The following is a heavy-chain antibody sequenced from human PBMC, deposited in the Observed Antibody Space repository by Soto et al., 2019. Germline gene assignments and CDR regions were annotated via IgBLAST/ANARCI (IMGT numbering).Heavy chain of an antibody. D-gene: IGHD6-13*01. J-gene: IGHJ1*01. CDR3: ARGIAAAGPEYFQH. CDR1: GFTVSSNY. Sequence: EMQLVESGGGLVQPGGSLRLSCAASGFTVSSNYMSWVRQAPGKGLEWVSVIYSGGSTYYADSVKGRFTISRHNSKNTLYLQMNSLRDEDTAVYYCARGIAAAGPEYFQHWGQGTLVTVSS. CDR2: IYSGGST. V-gene: IGHV3-53*04.